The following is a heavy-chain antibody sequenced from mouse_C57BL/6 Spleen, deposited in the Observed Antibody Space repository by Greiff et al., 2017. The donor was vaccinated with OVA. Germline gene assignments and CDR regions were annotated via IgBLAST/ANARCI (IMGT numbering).Heavy chain of an antibody. J-gene: IGHJ2*01. CDR3: AGSNYGY. CDR2: IDPSDSYT. V-gene: IGHV1-69*01. CDR1: GYTFTSYW. Sequence: QVQLQQPGAELVMPGASVKLSCTASGYTFTSYWLHWVKQRPGQGLEWIGEIDPSDSYTNYNQKFKGKSTLTVDKSSSTAYRQLSSLTSEDSAVYYCAGSNYGYWGQGTTLTVSS. D-gene: IGHD2-5*01.